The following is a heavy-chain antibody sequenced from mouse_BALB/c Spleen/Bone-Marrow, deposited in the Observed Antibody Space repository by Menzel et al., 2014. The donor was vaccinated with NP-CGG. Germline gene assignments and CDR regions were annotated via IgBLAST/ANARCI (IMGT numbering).Heavy chain of an antibody. CDR2: VDPANGYT. CDR3: ASSGTGGYFDC. CDR1: GFNIKDIY. J-gene: IGHJ2*01. V-gene: IGHV14-3*02. D-gene: IGHD3-3*01. Sequence: VHVKQSGVELVKPGASVRLSCTASGFNIKDIYIHWMKQRPEQGLEWIGRVDPANGYTKFDPKFQDKATITADTSSNTANLQLGSLTSEDTAVYYCASSGTGGYFDCWGQGTTLTVSS.